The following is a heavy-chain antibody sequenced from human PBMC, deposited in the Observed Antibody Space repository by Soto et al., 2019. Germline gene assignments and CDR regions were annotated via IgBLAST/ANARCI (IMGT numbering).Heavy chain of an antibody. CDR1: DYIFLAYG. CDR3: ARDDCNGGSCDGGHYLVL. D-gene: IGHD2-15*01. CDR2: ISPKFGRT. Sequence: QVQLVQSGPEVKKAGASVKVSCTAPTDYIFLAYGFDWVRQAPGQGLEWMGWISPKFGRTNYARTLQDRFTMTTDVSTNSVSMELRDLLSDDTAVYYCARDDCNGGSCDGGHYLVLWGRGTPISVSS. V-gene: IGHV1-18*01. J-gene: IGHJ2*01.